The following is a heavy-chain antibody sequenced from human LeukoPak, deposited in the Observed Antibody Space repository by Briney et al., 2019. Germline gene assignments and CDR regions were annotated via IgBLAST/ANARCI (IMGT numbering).Heavy chain of an antibody. D-gene: IGHD2-15*01. CDR2: ISWNSGSI. CDR3: AKDMSAPALSGVDCSGGSCFP. J-gene: IGHJ5*02. CDR1: GFTFDDYA. Sequence: GGSLRLSCAASGFTFDDYAMHWVRQAPGKGLEWVSGISWNSGSIGYADSVKGRFTISRDNAKNSLYLQMSSLRAEDTALYYCAKDMSAPALSGVDCSGGSCFPWGQGTLVTVSS. V-gene: IGHV3-9*01.